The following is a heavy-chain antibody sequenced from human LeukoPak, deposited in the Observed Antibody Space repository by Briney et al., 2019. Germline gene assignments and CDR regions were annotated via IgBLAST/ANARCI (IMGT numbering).Heavy chain of an antibody. CDR1: GFTFSDYY. Sequence: GGSLRLSCAASGFTFSDYYMNWVRQAPGKGLEWVSSISSSSTTYYADSVKGRFTISRDNAKNSLSLQMNSLRAEDTAVYYCARDHNWGFDYWGQGTLVTVSS. J-gene: IGHJ4*02. V-gene: IGHV3-69-1*01. CDR2: ISSSSTT. CDR3: ARDHNWGFDY. D-gene: IGHD7-27*01.